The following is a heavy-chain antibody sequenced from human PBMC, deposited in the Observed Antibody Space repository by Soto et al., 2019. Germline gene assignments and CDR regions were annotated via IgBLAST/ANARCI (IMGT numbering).Heavy chain of an antibody. CDR1: GYTFTGYY. V-gene: IGHV1-2*04. D-gene: IGHD6-19*01. J-gene: IGHJ6*02. Sequence: ASVKVSCKASGYTFTGYYMHWVRQAPGQGLEWMGWINPNSGGTNYAQKFQGWVTMTRDTSISTAYMELSRLRSDDTAVYYCARGGDLRYSSGWYIVIYIYHHSYGMHVSCPAIILTLSS. CDR3: ARGGDLRYSSGWYIVIYIYHHSYGMHV. CDR2: INPNSGGT.